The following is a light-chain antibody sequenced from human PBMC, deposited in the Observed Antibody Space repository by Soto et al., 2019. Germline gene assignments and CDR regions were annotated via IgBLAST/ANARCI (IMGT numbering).Light chain of an antibody. J-gene: IGLJ3*02. CDR1: SSNIGGNS. V-gene: IGLV1-44*01. Sequence: QSVMTQPPSVSAAPGQKVTISCSGSSSNIGGNSVSWYQQLPGTAPKLLIYNNVHRPSGVPDRFSGSKSGASGSLAISGLQLEDEADYYCSAWDGSLNGLVFGGGTKLTVL. CDR2: NNV. CDR3: SAWDGSLNGLV.